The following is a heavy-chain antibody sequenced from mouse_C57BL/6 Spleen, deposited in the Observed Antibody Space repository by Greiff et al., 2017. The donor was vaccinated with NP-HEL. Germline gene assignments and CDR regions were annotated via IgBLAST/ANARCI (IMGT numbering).Heavy chain of an antibody. CDR2: INPSTGGT. D-gene: IGHD4-1*01. CDR1: GYSFTGYY. CDR3: ARRENWAWFAY. V-gene: IGHV1-42*01. Sequence: EVQLQQSGPELVKPGASVKISCKASGYSFTGYYMNWVKQSPEKSLEWIGEINPSTGGTTYNQKFKAKATLTVDKSSSTAYMQLKSLTSEDSAVYYCARRENWAWFAYWGQGTLVTVSA. J-gene: IGHJ3*01.